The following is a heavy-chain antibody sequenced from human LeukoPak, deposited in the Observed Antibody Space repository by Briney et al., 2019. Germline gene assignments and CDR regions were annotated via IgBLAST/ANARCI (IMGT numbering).Heavy chain of an antibody. CDR2: IQYDGSKK. D-gene: IGHD3-10*01. Sequence: GGSLRLSCVASGFTFSSNGMHWVRQAPGKGLEWVTFIQYDGSKKYYADSVKGRFTISRDNSKNTLYLEMNSLTAEDTAVYYCAKDIGSYYDYWGQGILVTVSS. J-gene: IGHJ4*02. CDR3: AKDIGSYYDY. V-gene: IGHV3-30*02. CDR1: GFTFSSNG.